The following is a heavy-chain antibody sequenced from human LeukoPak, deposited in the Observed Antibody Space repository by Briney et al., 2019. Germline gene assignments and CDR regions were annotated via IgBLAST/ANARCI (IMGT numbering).Heavy chain of an antibody. Sequence: LGGSLRLSCAASGFTFTTYWMGWVRQAPGKGLEWVAFIRYDGSNKYYADSVKGRFTISRDNSKNTLYLQMNSLRAEDTAVYYCARSEGPFDPWGQGTLVTVSS. J-gene: IGHJ5*02. CDR2: IRYDGSNK. CDR3: ARSEGPFDP. CDR1: GFTFTTYW. V-gene: IGHV3-30*02.